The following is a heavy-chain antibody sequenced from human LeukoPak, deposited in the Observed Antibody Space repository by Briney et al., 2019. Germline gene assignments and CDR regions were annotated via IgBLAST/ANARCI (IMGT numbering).Heavy chain of an antibody. V-gene: IGHV3-30*04. Sequence: GGSLRLSCAASGFTFSNYAMHWVRQAPGKGLEWVAVISYDGRNENYADSVKGRFTLSRDNPKNTLYLQMNSLRPEDTAVYHCARGGDYGSGSFRWRHFDSWGQGTLVTVSS. D-gene: IGHD3-10*01. CDR3: ARGGDYGSGSFRWRHFDS. J-gene: IGHJ4*02. CDR2: ISYDGRNE. CDR1: GFTFSNYA.